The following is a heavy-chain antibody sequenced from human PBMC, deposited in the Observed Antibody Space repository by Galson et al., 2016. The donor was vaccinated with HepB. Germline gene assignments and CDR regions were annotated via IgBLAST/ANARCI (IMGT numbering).Heavy chain of an antibody. Sequence: TLSLTCSVSGDSISSGDYCWTWIRQPPGKDVEWIGHISHTGNTYYSPSLKSRVIMSVDRSRNQFSLPLSPVIAADTAVYYCARGPRLLRAFGDLVSYFDYWGQGTLVAVSS. D-gene: IGHD3-10*01. CDR2: ISHTGNT. CDR1: GDSISSGDYC. CDR3: ARGPRLLRAFGDLVSYFDY. V-gene: IGHV4-30-2*01. J-gene: IGHJ4*02.